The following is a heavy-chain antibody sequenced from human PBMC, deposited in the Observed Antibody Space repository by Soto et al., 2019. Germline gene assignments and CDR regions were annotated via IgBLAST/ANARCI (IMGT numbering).Heavy chain of an antibody. Sequence: GGSLRLSCAASGFTFSDYYMSWIRQAPGKGLEWVSYISSSGSTIYYADSVKGRFTISRDNAKNSLYLQMNSLRAEDTAGYYCARAGGDTIFGVVMYDAFDIWGQGTMVTVSS. J-gene: IGHJ3*02. CDR2: ISSSGSTI. CDR3: ARAGGDTIFGVVMYDAFDI. V-gene: IGHV3-11*01. CDR1: GFTFSDYY. D-gene: IGHD3-3*01.